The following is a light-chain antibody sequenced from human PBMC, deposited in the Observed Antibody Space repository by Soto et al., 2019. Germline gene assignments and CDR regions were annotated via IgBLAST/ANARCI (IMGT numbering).Light chain of an antibody. V-gene: IGKV3-11*01. CDR2: DAS. J-gene: IGKJ5*01. CDR1: QSVSSY. Sequence: IVLTQSPATLPFSPGERAPLSCRASQSVSSYLAWYQQKPGQAPRLLIYDASNRATGIPARFSGSGSGTEFTLTISSLQSEDFAVYYCRQRSNRPLTFGQGTRLEIK. CDR3: RQRSNRPLT.